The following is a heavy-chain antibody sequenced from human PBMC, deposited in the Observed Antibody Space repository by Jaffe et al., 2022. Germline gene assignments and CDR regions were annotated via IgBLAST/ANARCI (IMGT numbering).Heavy chain of an antibody. D-gene: IGHD4-17*01. V-gene: IGHV1-69*02. CDR1: GGTFSSYT. J-gene: IGHJ3*02. Sequence: QVQLVQSGAEVKKPGSSVKVSCKASGGTFSSYTISWVRQAPGQGLEWMGRIIPILGIANYAQKFQGRVTITADKSTSTAYMELSSLRSEDTAVYYCARFEDNDYGDYVKAFDIWGQGTMVTVSS. CDR2: IIPILGIA. CDR3: ARFEDNDYGDYVKAFDI.